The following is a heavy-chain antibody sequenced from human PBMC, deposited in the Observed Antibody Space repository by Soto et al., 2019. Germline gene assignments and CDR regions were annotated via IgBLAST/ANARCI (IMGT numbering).Heavy chain of an antibody. Sequence: EVQLLESGGGIVQPGTSLRLSCAVSGFTFNNYAMNWVRQAPGKGLEWISGISASGGCTYYADSVKGRFTISRDSSKNTLYLQMNSLRADDTAIYYCAIHFYYGSGTYHAVDYWGQGTLVTVSS. D-gene: IGHD3-10*01. J-gene: IGHJ4*02. CDR2: ISASGGCT. V-gene: IGHV3-23*01. CDR1: GFTFNNYA. CDR3: AIHFYYGSGTYHAVDY.